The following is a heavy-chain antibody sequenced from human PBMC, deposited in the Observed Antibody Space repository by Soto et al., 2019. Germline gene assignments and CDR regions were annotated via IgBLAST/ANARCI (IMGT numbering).Heavy chain of an antibody. CDR1: GGSISSSNYY. J-gene: IGHJ5*01. D-gene: IGHD2-15*01. V-gene: IGHV4-39*01. CDR3: ARGRYCLTGRCFPNWFDS. CDR2: IYYSGST. Sequence: SETLSLTCTVSGGSISSSNYYWGWIRQPPEKGLEWIGNIYYSGSTYYNPSLKSRVTISADTSKNQLSLRLSSVTAADTAVYFCARGRYCLTGRCFPNWFDSGGQGTLVTVSS.